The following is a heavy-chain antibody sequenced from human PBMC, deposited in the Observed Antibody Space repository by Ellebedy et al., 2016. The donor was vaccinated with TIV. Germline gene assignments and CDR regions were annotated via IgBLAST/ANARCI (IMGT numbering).Heavy chain of an antibody. CDR3: ARDIFYGAGRFFDY. CDR2: VQTGGGS. V-gene: IGHV3-66*01. CDR1: GFTVSNKY. J-gene: IGHJ4*02. Sequence: GESLKISCTAAGFTVSNKYMSWVRQAPGRGLEWVAVVQTGGGSYYADAVKGRFTISRDNSKNMVYLQMNSLRAEDTAVYYCARDIFYGAGRFFDYWGQGTLVTVSA. D-gene: IGHD3-10*01.